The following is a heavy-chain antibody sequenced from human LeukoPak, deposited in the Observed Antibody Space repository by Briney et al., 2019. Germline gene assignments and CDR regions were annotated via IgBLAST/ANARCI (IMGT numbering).Heavy chain of an antibody. D-gene: IGHD3-22*01. CDR2: IWYDGSNK. V-gene: IGHV3-33*01. Sequence: GGSLRLSCAASGFTFSSYGMHWVRQAPGKGLEWVAVIWYDGSNKYYADSVKGRFTISRDNSKNTLYLQMNSLRAEDTAVYYCASPLDSSGYYLGYWGQGTLVTVSS. CDR1: GFTFSSYG. CDR3: ASPLDSSGYYLGY. J-gene: IGHJ4*02.